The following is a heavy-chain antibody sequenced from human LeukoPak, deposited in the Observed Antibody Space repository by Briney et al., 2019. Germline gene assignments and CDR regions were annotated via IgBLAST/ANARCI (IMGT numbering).Heavy chain of an antibody. V-gene: IGHV4-38-2*02. CDR1: GYSISSGYY. CDR3: ARQVRGVIITNYYYYYYMDV. D-gene: IGHD3-10*01. CDR2: MFHSGST. J-gene: IGHJ6*03. Sequence: SETLSLTCTVSGYSISSGYYWGWIRQPPGKGLEWIGSMFHSGSTYYNPSLKSRVTMSVDTSKNQFSLKLSSVTAADTAVYYCARQVRGVIITNYYYYYYMDVWGKGTTVTISS.